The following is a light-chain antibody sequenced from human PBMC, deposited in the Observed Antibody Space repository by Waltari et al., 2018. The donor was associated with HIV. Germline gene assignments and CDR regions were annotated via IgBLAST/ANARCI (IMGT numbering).Light chain of an antibody. CDR2: EVT. Sequence: QSALTQPASVSGSPGQSITISGTGTSSNVGSDDLVSWYQQHPGEAPNLIIYEVTKRPSGVSNRFSGSKSGNTASLTISGLQAEDEADYYCCSCPRSGIRYVFGTGTKVTVL. J-gene: IGLJ1*01. CDR3: CSCPRSGIRYV. V-gene: IGLV2-23*02. CDR1: SSNVGSDDL.